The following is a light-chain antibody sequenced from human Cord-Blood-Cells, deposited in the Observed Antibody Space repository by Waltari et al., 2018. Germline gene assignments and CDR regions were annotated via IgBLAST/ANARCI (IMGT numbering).Light chain of an antibody. CDR1: SSDFGSYNL. J-gene: IGLJ3*02. CDR2: EGS. V-gene: IGLV2-23*01. Sequence: QSALTQPAPVSGSPGQSITIPCPGTSSDFGSYNLVPWYQQHPGKAPKLMIYEGSKRPSGVSNRFSGSKSGNTASLTISGLQAEDEADYYCCSYAGSSTFWVFGGGTKLTVL. CDR3: CSYAGSSTFWV.